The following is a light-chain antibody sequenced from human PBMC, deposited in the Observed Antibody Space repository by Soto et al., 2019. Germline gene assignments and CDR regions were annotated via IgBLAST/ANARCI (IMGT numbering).Light chain of an antibody. CDR2: KAS. CDR3: QQYNSYSYT. V-gene: IGKV1-5*03. J-gene: IGKJ2*01. Sequence: DIQMTQSPSTLSASAGDRVTITCRASQTINSWLAWYQHKPGKAPKLLIYKASSLESGVPSRFSGSGSGTEFTRTISSLQPDDFATYYCQQYNSYSYTFGQGTKLEIK. CDR1: QTINSW.